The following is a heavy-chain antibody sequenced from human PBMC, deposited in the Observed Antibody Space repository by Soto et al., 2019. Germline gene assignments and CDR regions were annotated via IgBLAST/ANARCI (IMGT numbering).Heavy chain of an antibody. CDR1: GGSISSSSYY. Sequence: SETLSLTCTVSGGSISSSSYYWGWIRQPPGKGLEWIGSIYYSGSTYYNPSLKSRVTISVDTSKNQFSLKLSSVTAADTAVYYCASVTFPRTGYSSGWYYGTHTYYFDYWGQGTLVTVSS. CDR2: IYYSGST. V-gene: IGHV4-39*01. D-gene: IGHD6-19*01. CDR3: ASVTFPRTGYSSGWYYGTHTYYFDY. J-gene: IGHJ4*02.